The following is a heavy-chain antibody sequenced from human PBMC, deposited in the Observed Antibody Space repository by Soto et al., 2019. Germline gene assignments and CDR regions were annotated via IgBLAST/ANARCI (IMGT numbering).Heavy chain of an antibody. V-gene: IGHV3-30-3*01. Sequence: QVQLVESGGGVVQPGRSLRLACAVSGCTFSSYAMHWVRQAPGKGREWVAVISYDGSNKYYADSVKGRFTISRDNSKNTLSLQMNSLRADDTAVYYCAREQEALDYWGQGTLITVSS. CDR2: ISYDGSNK. CDR3: AREQEALDY. CDR1: GCTFSSYA. J-gene: IGHJ4*02.